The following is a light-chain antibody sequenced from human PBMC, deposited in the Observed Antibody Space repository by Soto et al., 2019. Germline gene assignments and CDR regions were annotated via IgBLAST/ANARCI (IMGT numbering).Light chain of an antibody. Sequence: EIVMTQSPVTLSVSPGERVTLSCRASQSVSSNLAWYQQKSGQAPRLLIYGASTRVTGIPARFSGSGSGTECTLTISSLQSEDFAIYYCQQYHNWPPVTFGQGTRLEIK. J-gene: IGKJ5*01. CDR3: QQYHNWPPVT. CDR1: QSVSSN. CDR2: GAS. V-gene: IGKV3-15*01.